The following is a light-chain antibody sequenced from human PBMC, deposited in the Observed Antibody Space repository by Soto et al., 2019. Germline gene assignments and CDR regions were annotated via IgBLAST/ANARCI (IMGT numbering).Light chain of an antibody. J-gene: IGKJ5*01. V-gene: IGKV3-15*01. CDR3: QQRSNWPIT. CDR2: GAS. CDR1: QSISIN. Sequence: EIVMTQAPATLSVSPLDRDNLSCRASQSISINLAWYQQKPGQAPRLLIFGASTRATGTPARFSGSGSGTEFTLTISSLEPEDFAVYYCQQRSNWPITFGQGTRLEIK.